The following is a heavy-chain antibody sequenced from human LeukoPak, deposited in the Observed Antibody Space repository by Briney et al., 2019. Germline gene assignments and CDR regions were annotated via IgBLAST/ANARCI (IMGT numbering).Heavy chain of an antibody. CDR1: GGSISSGSYY. CDR3: ARHKSSGTYPLDY. V-gene: IGHV4-61*05. J-gene: IGHJ4*02. Sequence: SESLSLTCAVSGGSISSGSYYWGWIRQPPGKGLEWIGHIYFSGSTNYNPSLKSRVTISVDTSKNQFSLKLSSVTAADTAVYYCARHKSSGTYPLDYWGQGTLITVSS. CDR2: IYFSGST. D-gene: IGHD1-26*01.